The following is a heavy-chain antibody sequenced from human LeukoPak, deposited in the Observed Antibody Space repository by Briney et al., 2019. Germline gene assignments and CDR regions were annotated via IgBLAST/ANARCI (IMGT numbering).Heavy chain of an antibody. CDR2: IRSKAYGGTT. CDR1: GFTFSSYE. Sequence: GGSLRLSCAASGFTFSSYEMNWVRQAPGKGLEWVGFIRSKAYGGTTEYAASVKGRFTISRDDSKSIAYLQMNSLKTEDTAVYYCTVEQLVGDRWFDPWGQGTLVTVSS. CDR3: TVEQLVGDRWFDP. V-gene: IGHV3-49*04. D-gene: IGHD6-13*01. J-gene: IGHJ5*02.